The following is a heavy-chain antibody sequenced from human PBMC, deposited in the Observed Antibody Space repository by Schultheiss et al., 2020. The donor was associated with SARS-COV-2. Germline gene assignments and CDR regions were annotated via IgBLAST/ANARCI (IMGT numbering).Heavy chain of an antibody. D-gene: IGHD6-19*01. Sequence: GGSLRLSCAASGFTFSSYGMHWVRQAPGKGLEWVAVISYDGSNKYYADSVKGRFTISRDNSKNMLYLQMNSLRAEDTAVYYCAKLAVAGTQVDYWGQGTLVTVSS. CDR3: AKLAVAGTQVDY. CDR1: GFTFSSYG. J-gene: IGHJ4*02. V-gene: IGHV3-30*18. CDR2: ISYDGSNK.